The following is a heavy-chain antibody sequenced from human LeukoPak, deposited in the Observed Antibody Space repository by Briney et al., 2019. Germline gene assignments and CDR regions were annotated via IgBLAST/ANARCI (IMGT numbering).Heavy chain of an antibody. V-gene: IGHV4-59*12. Sequence: PSETLSLTCTVSGGSISSYYWSWIRQPPGKGLEWIGYIYYSGSTNYNPSLKSRATMSVDTSKKQFSLKLSSVTAADTAVYYCARSLEWELPGGFDYWGQGTLVTVSS. CDR2: IYYSGST. CDR1: GGSISSYY. J-gene: IGHJ4*02. D-gene: IGHD1-26*01. CDR3: ARSLEWELPGGFDY.